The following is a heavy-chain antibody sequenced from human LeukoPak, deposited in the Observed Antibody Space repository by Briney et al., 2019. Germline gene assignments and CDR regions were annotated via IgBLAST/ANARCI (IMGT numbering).Heavy chain of an antibody. V-gene: IGHV3-64D*09. D-gene: IGHD2-15*01. J-gene: IGHJ6*02. Sequence: PGGSLRLSCSASGFPFSSYAMHWVRQAPGKGLEYVSAISDSGGSTYYADSVTGRFTISRENSKNTLYLQMSSLRAEDTAVYFCVRGYSFGPYGMDVWGQGSTVTVSS. CDR1: GFPFSSYA. CDR3: VRGYSFGPYGMDV. CDR2: ISDSGGST.